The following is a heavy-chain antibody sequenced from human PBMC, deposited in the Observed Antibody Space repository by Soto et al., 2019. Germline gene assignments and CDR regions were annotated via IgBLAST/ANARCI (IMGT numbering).Heavy chain of an antibody. CDR3: ARFAHSSDSFDWSPYYFDY. CDR2: INPNSGGT. CDR1: GYTFTGYY. V-gene: IGHV1-2*04. D-gene: IGHD3-9*01. Sequence: ASVKVSCVYSGYTFTGYYMRWVRQAPGQGLEWMGWINPNSGGTNYAQKFQGWVTMTRDTSISTAYMELSRLRSDDTAVYYCARFAHSSDSFDWSPYYFDYWGQGTLVTVSS. J-gene: IGHJ4*02.